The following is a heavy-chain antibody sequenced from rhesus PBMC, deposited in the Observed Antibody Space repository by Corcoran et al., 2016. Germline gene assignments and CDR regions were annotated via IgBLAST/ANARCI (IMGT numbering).Heavy chain of an antibody. V-gene: IGHV1-111*02. Sequence: EVQLVQSGAEVKKPGASVKISCKASGYTFTDYYLHWVRQAPGKGLEWMGRVDPEDGEAIHSQKFQDRVTITADTSTYTAYMELSSLRSEDTAVYYCAKGVRQLENLYYWGQGVLVTVSS. CDR1: GYTFTDYY. J-gene: IGHJ4*01. D-gene: IGHD6-25*01. CDR3: AKGVRQLENLYY. CDR2: VDPEDGEA.